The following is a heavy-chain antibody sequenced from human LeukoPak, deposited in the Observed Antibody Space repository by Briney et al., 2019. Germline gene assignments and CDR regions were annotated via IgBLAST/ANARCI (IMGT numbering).Heavy chain of an antibody. D-gene: IGHD3-10*01. J-gene: IGHJ4*02. V-gene: IGHV4-59*08. CDR2: IYYSGST. Sequence: SETLSLTCTVSGGSISSYYWSWIRQPPGKGLEWIGYIYYSGSTNYNPSLKSRVTISVDTSKNQFSLKLSSVTAADTAVYYCARVFNTMVRGVITEYFDYWGQGTLVTVSS. CDR1: GGSISSYY. CDR3: ARVFNTMVRGVITEYFDY.